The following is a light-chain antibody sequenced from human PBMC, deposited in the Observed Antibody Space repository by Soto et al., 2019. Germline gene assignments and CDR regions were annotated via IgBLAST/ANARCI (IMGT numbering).Light chain of an antibody. CDR1: SSNIGRNT. V-gene: IGLV1-47*01. CDR3: AAWDESLSGYV. CDR2: RNN. J-gene: IGLJ1*01. Sequence: QSVLTQPPSASGTPGQRVTISCSGSSSNIGRNTVNWYQQVPGTAPKLLIYRNNQRPSGVPDRFSGSKSGTSASLAISGLRSEDEADYYCAAWDESLSGYVFGTGTKVTVL.